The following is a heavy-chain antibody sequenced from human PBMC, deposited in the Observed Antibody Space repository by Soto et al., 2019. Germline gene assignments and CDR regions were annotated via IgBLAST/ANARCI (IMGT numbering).Heavy chain of an antibody. J-gene: IGHJ4*02. V-gene: IGHV1-18*01. CDR2: ISPSNDNS. Sequence: QVQMVQSGAEVKKPGTSVKVSCKASGYAFINYAVTWVRQAPGEGLEWMGWISPSNDNSYSAQKFQDRVTISTETSSNTAYMGLRRLASYDTAVYYCSREGGNTGTSDYWGQGTLVTVSS. CDR3: SREGGNTGTSDY. D-gene: IGHD1-7*01. CDR1: GYAFINYA.